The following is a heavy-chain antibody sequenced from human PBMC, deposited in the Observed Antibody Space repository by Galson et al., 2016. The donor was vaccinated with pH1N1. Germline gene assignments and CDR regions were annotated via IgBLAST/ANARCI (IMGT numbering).Heavy chain of an antibody. D-gene: IGHD3-9*01. CDR3: ASTRPQFRYFDGQKPHSFDY. J-gene: IGHJ4*02. Sequence: QSGAEVKKPGESLRISCEGFGYSLTNYWIVWVRQMPGKGLEWMGIIYLSDSHTTYSPSFQGQVTISADKSISTAYLERSSLKASDTATYYCASTRPQFRYFDGQKPHSFDYWGQGTLVTVSS. CDR1: GYSLTNYW. CDR2: IYLSDSHT. V-gene: IGHV5-51*01.